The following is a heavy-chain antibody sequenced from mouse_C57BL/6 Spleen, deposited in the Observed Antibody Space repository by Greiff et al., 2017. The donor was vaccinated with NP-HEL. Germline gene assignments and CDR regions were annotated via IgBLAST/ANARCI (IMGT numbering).Heavy chain of an antibody. CDR2: IDPETGGT. J-gene: IGHJ3*01. V-gene: IGHV1-15*01. CDR1: GYTFTDYE. Sequence: QVQLQQSGAELVRPGASVTLSCKASGYTFTDYEMHWVKQTPVHGLEWIGAIDPETGGTAYNQKFKGKAIVTADKSSSTAYMELRSLTSEDSAVYYCTRYYGSSCGGFFAYWGQGTLVTVSA. D-gene: IGHD1-1*01. CDR3: TRYYGSSCGGFFAY.